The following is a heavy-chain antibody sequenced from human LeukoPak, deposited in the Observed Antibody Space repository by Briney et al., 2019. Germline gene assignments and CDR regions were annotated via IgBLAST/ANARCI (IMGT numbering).Heavy chain of an antibody. D-gene: IGHD1-26*01. CDR2: ISDNGESK. CDR1: GFTFRNYH. CDR3: VKGSQGGDYFDY. V-gene: IGHV3-64D*06. Sequence: GGSLRLSCSASGFTFRNYHMFWVRQAPGEGLECVSSISDNGESKFYADSVKGRFTIARDNYKDTLYIHMSSLRAEDTAVFYCVKGSQGGDYFDYWGQGSLVTVSS. J-gene: IGHJ4*02.